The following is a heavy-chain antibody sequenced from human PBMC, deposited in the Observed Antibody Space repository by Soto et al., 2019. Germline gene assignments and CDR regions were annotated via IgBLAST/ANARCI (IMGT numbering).Heavy chain of an antibody. CDR1: GFTFSSYE. Sequence: PGGSLRLSCAASGFTFSSYEMNWVRQAPGKGLEWVSYISSSGSTIYYADSVKGRFTISRDNAKNSLYLQMNSLRAEDTAVYYCARDPYSGSSDYYYYYGMDVWGQGTTVTVSS. D-gene: IGHD1-26*01. V-gene: IGHV3-48*03. J-gene: IGHJ6*02. CDR2: ISSSGSTI. CDR3: ARDPYSGSSDYYYYYGMDV.